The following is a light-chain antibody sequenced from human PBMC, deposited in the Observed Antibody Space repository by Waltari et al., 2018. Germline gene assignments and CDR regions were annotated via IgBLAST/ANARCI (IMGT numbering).Light chain of an antibody. CDR1: SGHSSYA. Sequence: QLVLTQSPSVSASLGASVKLTCTLSSGHSSYAIAWHQQQPEKGPRYLMKLNSDGSHGKGDGIPDRFSGSSSGAERYLTISSLQSEDEADYYCQTWGTGIWVFGGGTKLTVL. J-gene: IGLJ3*02. CDR2: LNSDGSH. V-gene: IGLV4-69*01. CDR3: QTWGTGIWV.